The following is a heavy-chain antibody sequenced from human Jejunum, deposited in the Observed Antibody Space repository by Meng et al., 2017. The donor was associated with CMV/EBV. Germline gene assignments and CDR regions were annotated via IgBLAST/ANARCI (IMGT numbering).Heavy chain of an antibody. V-gene: IGHV3-49*04. CDR2: IRSKAYGGTT. D-gene: IGHD4-23*01. CDR1: GDYA. CDR3: TPLPTRVLMTTVVTPDY. J-gene: IGHJ4*02. Sequence: GDYAMSWVRQAPGKGLEWVGFIRSKAYGGTTEYAASVKGRFTISRDDSKSIAYLQMNSLKTEDTAVYYCTPLPTRVLMTTVVTPDYWGQGTLVTVSS.